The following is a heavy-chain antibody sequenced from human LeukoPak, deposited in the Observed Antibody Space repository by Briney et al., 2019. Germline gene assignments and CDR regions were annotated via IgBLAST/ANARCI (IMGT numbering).Heavy chain of an antibody. CDR1: GGSFSGYY. CDR3: ARSMKVSGHQPAAGTTRWFDP. D-gene: IGHD6-13*01. J-gene: IGHJ5*02. V-gene: IGHV4-34*01. Sequence: PSETLSLTCAVYGGSFSGYYWSWIRQPPGKGLEWIGEINHSGSTNYNPSLKSRVTISVGTSKNQFSLKLSSVTAADTAVYYCARSMKVSGHQPAAGTTRWFDPWGQGTLVTVSS. CDR2: INHSGST.